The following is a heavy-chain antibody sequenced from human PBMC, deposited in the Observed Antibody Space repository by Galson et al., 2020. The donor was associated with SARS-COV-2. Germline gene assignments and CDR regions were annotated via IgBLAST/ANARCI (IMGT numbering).Heavy chain of an antibody. D-gene: IGHD3-10*01. V-gene: IGHV3-33*01. CDR1: GFTFSSYG. CDR3: ARDLYGSGKYVDY. Sequence: GGSLRLSCAASGFTFSSYGIHWVRQAPRKGLEWVAVIWYDGSHKYYADSVKGRFTISRDDSKNTMYLQMNSLRAEDTAVYYCARDLYGSGKYVDYWGQGTLVTVSS. CDR2: IWYDGSHK. J-gene: IGHJ4*02.